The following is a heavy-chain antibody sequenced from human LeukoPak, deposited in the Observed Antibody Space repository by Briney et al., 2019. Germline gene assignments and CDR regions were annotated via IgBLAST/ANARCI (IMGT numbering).Heavy chain of an antibody. CDR1: GYSISSGYY. CDR2: IYHSGST. V-gene: IGHV4-38-2*01. J-gene: IGHJ4*02. CDR3: ASELQKSLDY. Sequence: SETLSLTCAVSGYSISSGYYWGWIRQPPVKGLEWIGSIYHSGSTYYNPSLKSRVTISVDTSKNQFSLKLSSVTAADTAVYYCASELQKSLDYWGQGTLVTVSS. D-gene: IGHD1-26*01.